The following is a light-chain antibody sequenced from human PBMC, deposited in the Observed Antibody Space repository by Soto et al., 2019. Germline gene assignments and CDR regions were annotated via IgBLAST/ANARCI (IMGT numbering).Light chain of an antibody. Sequence: EIVMTQSPSTLSVSPGERATLFCRASQSISSRYLAWYQQRPGQAPRLLIYSTSIRVTGIPARFSGSGSGTGFSLTINSLQSEDVAISYCQQYSTWQPLTFGGGTRVEIK. V-gene: IGKV3-15*01. J-gene: IGKJ4*01. CDR1: QSISSRY. CDR3: QQYSTWQPLT. CDR2: STS.